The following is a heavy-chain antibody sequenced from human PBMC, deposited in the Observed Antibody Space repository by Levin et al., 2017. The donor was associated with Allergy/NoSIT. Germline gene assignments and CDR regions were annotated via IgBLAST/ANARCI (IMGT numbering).Heavy chain of an antibody. J-gene: IGHJ6*03. D-gene: IGHD4-17*01. V-gene: IGHV4-34*01. CDR2: INHSGST. Sequence: SSETLSLTCAVYGGSFSGYYWSWIRQPPGKGLEWIGEINHSGSTNYNPSLKSRVTISVDTSKNQFSLKLSSVTAADTAVYYCARGLWDGDYGEDYYMDVWGKGTTVTVSS. CDR1: GGSFSGYY. CDR3: ARGLWDGDYGEDYYMDV.